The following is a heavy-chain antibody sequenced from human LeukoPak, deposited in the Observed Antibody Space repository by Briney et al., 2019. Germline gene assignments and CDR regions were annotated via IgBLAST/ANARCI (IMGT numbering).Heavy chain of an antibody. CDR2: INPNSGGT. J-gene: IGHJ3*02. Sequence: ASVKVPCKASGGTFSNYGISWVRQAPGQGLEWMGWINPNSGGTNYAQKFQGRVTMTRDTSISTAYMELSRLRSDDTAVYYCARPFIAAAGDDAFDIWGQGTMVTVSS. D-gene: IGHD6-13*01. CDR1: GGTFSNYG. V-gene: IGHV1-2*02. CDR3: ARPFIAAAGDDAFDI.